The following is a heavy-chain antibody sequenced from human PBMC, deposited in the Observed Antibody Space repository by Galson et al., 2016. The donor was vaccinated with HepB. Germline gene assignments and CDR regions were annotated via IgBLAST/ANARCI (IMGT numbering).Heavy chain of an antibody. CDR2: TFYRSKWYY. CDR3: TRAKKLGRGLDA. CDR1: GDSVSNNDAA. Sequence: CAISGDSVSNNDAAWNWIRQSPSRGLEWLGRTFYRSKWYYHYAGSVKTRITINPDTTKNQFSLQLNSVTLEDTAVYYCTRAKKLGRGLDAWGQGTQVTVSS. J-gene: IGHJ5*02. D-gene: IGHD3-10*01. V-gene: IGHV6-1*01.